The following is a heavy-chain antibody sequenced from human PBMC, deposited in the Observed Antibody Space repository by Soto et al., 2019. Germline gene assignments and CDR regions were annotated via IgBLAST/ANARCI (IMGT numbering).Heavy chain of an antibody. CDR2: IYYSGST. Sequence: LSLTCTVSGGSVSSGAYYWTWIRQRPGKGLEWIGYIYYSGSTYYSPSLKSRLSISLATSKNQFSLRLSSVTAADTAMYYCARARLRAVYAFDIWGQGTMVTVSS. CDR3: ARARLRAVYAFDI. V-gene: IGHV4-31*03. CDR1: GGSVSSGAYY. D-gene: IGHD5-12*01. J-gene: IGHJ3*02.